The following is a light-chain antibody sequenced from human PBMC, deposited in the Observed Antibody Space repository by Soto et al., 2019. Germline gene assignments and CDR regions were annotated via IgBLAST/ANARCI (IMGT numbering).Light chain of an antibody. J-gene: IGKJ5*01. CDR3: QQRSSWPIT. V-gene: IGKV3-11*01. CDR1: QSLNARY. CDR2: DAS. Sequence: EIVLTQSPGTLSLSPGESGTLSCRASQSLNARYLAWYQVKPGQAPRLLFYDASNRATGIPARFSGSGSGTEFTLTIRSIEPEDLAVYYCQQRSSWPITFGQGQRRELK.